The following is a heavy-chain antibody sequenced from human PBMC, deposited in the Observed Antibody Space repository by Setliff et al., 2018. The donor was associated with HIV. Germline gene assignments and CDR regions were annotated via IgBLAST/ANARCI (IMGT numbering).Heavy chain of an antibody. D-gene: IGHD5-12*01. Sequence: SETLSLTCTVSGGSISSHYWSWIRQPPGKGLEWIGYLYHSGSANYNPSLKSRVTISGDTSKNQFSLKLSSVTATDTAIYYCARGQWLRYGAFDSWGQGTQVTVSS. CDR3: ARGQWLRYGAFDS. CDR1: GGSISSHY. V-gene: IGHV4-59*11. J-gene: IGHJ4*02. CDR2: LYHSGSA.